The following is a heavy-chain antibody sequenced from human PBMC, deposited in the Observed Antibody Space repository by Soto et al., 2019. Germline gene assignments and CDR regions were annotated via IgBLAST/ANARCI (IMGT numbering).Heavy chain of an antibody. V-gene: IGHV3-30*18. D-gene: IGHD3-3*01. CDR3: AKVSPNYDFWSGTDDNWFDP. J-gene: IGHJ5*02. CDR2: ISYDGSNK. Sequence: QVQLVESGGGVVQPGRSLRLSCAASGFTFSSYGMHWVRQAPGKGLEWVAVISYDGSNKYYADSVKGRFTISRDNSKNTLYLQMNSLRAEDTAVYYCAKVSPNYDFWSGTDDNWFDPWGQGTLVTVSS. CDR1: GFTFSSYG.